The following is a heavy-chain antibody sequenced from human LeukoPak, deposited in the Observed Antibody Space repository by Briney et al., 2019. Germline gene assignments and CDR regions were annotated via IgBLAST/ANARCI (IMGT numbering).Heavy chain of an antibody. CDR3: ASWEATKRAFDI. CDR1: GFTFSSYT. CDR2: IKQDGSEK. J-gene: IGHJ3*02. D-gene: IGHD1-26*01. V-gene: IGHV3-7*01. Sequence: GGSLRLSCAASGFTFSSYTMNWVRQAPGKGLEWVANIKQDGSEKYYVNSVKGRFTISRDNAKNSLYLQMNSLRAEDTAVYYCASWEATKRAFDIWGQGTMVTVSS.